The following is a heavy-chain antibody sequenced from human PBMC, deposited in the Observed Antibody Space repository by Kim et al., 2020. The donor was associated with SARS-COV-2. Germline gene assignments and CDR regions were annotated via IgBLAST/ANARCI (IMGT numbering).Heavy chain of an antibody. V-gene: IGHV4-34*01. Sequence: SETLSLTCAVYGGSFSGYYWSWIRQPPGKGLEWIGEINHSGSTNYNPSLKSRVTISVDTSKNQFSLKLSSVTAADTAVYYCARGLTYGWFDPWGQGTLVTVSS. CDR2: INHSGST. CDR3: ARGLTYGWFDP. J-gene: IGHJ5*02. CDR1: GGSFSGYY. D-gene: IGHD2-21*02.